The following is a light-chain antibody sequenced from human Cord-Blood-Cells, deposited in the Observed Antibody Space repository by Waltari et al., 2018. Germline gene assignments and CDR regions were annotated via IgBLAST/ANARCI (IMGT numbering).Light chain of an antibody. Sequence: QSALTQPASVSGSPGQSSTTSCTGTSSDVGGHNYVSWYQQHPGKAPKLMIYEVSNRPSGVSNRFSGSKSGNTASLTISGLQAEDEADYYCSSYTSSSTYVFGTGTKVTVL. J-gene: IGLJ1*01. CDR3: SSYTSSSTYV. CDR2: EVS. CDR1: SSDVGGHNY. V-gene: IGLV2-14*01.